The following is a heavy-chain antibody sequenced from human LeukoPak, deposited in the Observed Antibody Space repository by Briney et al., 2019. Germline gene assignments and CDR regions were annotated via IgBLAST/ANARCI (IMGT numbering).Heavy chain of an antibody. Sequence: GASVKVSCKASGYTFTSYGISWVRQAPGQGLEWMGWISGSNGNTNYAQKLQGRVTMTTDTSTSTAYMELSSLRSEDTAVYYCARGYSYGYNDAFDIWGQGTMVTVSS. CDR1: GYTFTSYG. J-gene: IGHJ3*02. CDR3: ARGYSYGYNDAFDI. CDR2: ISGSNGNT. D-gene: IGHD5-18*01. V-gene: IGHV1-18*01.